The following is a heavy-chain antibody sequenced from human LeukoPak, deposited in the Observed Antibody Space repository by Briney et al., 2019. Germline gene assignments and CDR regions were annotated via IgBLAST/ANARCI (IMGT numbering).Heavy chain of an antibody. V-gene: IGHV3-30*03. J-gene: IGHJ4*02. CDR2: ISYDGSNK. Sequence: GGSLRLSCAASGFTFSSYGMHWVRQAPGKGLEWVAVISYDGSNKYYADSVKGRFTISRDNSKNALYLQMNSLRGEDMAVYYCARETSGGIVGATDAFDYWGQGTLVTVSS. CDR3: ARETSGGIVGATDAFDY. CDR1: GFTFSSYG. D-gene: IGHD1-26*01.